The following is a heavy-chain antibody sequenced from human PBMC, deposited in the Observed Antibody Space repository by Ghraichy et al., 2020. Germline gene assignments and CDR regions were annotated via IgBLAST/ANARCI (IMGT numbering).Heavy chain of an antibody. CDR2: INHSGST. J-gene: IGHJ6*02. Sequence: SETLSLTCAVYGGSFSGYYWSRIRQPPGKGLEWIGEINHSGSTNYNPSLKSRVTISVDTSKNPFSLKLSSVTAADTAVYYCARGYVGYCSGGSCYRVSHYYYYGMDVWGQGTTVTVSS. CDR3: ARGYVGYCSGGSCYRVSHYYYYGMDV. V-gene: IGHV4-34*01. CDR1: GGSFSGYY. D-gene: IGHD2-15*01.